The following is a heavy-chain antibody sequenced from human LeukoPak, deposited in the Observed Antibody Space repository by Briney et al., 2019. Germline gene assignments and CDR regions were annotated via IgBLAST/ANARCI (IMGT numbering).Heavy chain of an antibody. J-gene: IGHJ4*02. D-gene: IGHD3-3*01. Sequence: GGSLRLSCAASGFTFSDSAIHWVRQPSGKGLEWVGRIKGKANSYATAYAASAKGRFTMSRDDSKNTAYLQMNSLKSEDTALYYCTGDLWSGSRDYWGQGTLVTVSS. V-gene: IGHV3-73*01. CDR3: TGDLWSGSRDY. CDR1: GFTFSDSA. CDR2: IKGKANSYAT.